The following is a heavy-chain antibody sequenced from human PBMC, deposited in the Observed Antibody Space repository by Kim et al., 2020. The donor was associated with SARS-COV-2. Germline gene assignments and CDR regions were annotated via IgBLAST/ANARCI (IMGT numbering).Heavy chain of an antibody. CDR3: ARAVGPLSYSSLDY. J-gene: IGHJ4*02. D-gene: IGHD6-13*01. CDR1: GGSISSSNW. Sequence: SETLSLTCAVSGGSISSSNWWSWVRQPPGKGLEWIGEIYHSGSTNYNPSLKSRVTISVDKSKNQFSLKLSSVTAADTAVYYCARAVGPLSYSSLDYWGQGTLVTVSS. CDR2: IYHSGST. V-gene: IGHV4-4*02.